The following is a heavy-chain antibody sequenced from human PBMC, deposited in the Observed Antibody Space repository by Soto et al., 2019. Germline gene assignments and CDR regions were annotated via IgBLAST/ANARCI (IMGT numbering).Heavy chain of an antibody. CDR1: GGSFSGYY. V-gene: IGHV4-34*01. CDR3: ARGALCSGGSCANATFDY. Sequence: QVQLQQWGAGLLKPSETLSLTCAVYGGSFSGYYWSWIRQPPGKGLEWIGEINHSGSTNYNPSLKRRVTISVDTSKNQFSLKLSSVTAADTAVYYCARGALCSGGSCANATFDYWGQGTLVTVSS. J-gene: IGHJ4*02. CDR2: INHSGST. D-gene: IGHD2-15*01.